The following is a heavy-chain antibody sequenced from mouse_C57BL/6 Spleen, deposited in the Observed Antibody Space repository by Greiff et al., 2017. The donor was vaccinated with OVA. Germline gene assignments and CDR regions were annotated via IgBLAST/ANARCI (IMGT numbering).Heavy chain of an antibody. CDR3: AIITTVVATDFDY. Sequence: QVQLQQPGAELVKPGASVKLSCKASGYTFTSYWMQWVKQRPGQGLEWIGEIDPSDSYTNYNQKFKGKATLTVDTSSSTAYMQLSSLTSEDSAVYYCAIITTVVATDFDYWGQDTTLTVSS. CDR2: IDPSDSYT. V-gene: IGHV1-50*01. D-gene: IGHD1-1*01. CDR1: GYTFTSYW. J-gene: IGHJ2*01.